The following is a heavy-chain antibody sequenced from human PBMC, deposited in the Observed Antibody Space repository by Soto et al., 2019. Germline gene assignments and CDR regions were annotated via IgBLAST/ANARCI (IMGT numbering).Heavy chain of an antibody. D-gene: IGHD6-13*01. J-gene: IGHJ6*02. CDR3: ARDSAAAGTRGELTYYYYYGMDV. V-gene: IGHV4-4*07. CDR2: IYTSGST. Sequence: LSLTCTVSGGSISSYYWSWIRQPAGKGLEWIGRIYTSGSTNYNPSLKSRVTMSVDTSKNQFSLKLSPVTAADTAVYYCARDSAAAGTRGELTYYYYYGMDVWGQGTTVTVSS. CDR1: GGSISSYY.